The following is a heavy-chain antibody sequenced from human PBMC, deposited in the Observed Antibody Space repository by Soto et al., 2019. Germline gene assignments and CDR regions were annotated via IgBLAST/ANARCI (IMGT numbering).Heavy chain of an antibody. V-gene: IGHV3-74*01. J-gene: IGHJ4*02. Sequence: GGSLRLSCAASGFTFSSYWMHWVRQAPGKGLVWVSRINSDGGSTTYADSVKGRFTISRDNAKHTLYLQMNSLRVEDTAVYYWAKRVCTRSTCLYYFDYSGQGTLLTVSS. CDR2: INSDGGST. CDR3: AKRVCTRSTCLYYFDY. CDR1: GFTFSSYW. D-gene: IGHD2-2*01.